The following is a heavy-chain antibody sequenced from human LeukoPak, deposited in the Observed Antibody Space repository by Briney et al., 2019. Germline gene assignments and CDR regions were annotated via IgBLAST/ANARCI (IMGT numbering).Heavy chain of an antibody. CDR1: GYTFTSYY. CDR3: ARVRTGIDDAFDI. CDR2: INPSGGST. D-gene: IGHD1-1*01. J-gene: IGHJ3*02. V-gene: IGHV1-46*01. Sequence: GASVKVSCTASGYTFTSYYMHWVRQAPGQGLEWMGIINPSGGSTSYTQKFQGRDTMTRDTSTSTVYMELSSLRSEDTAVYYCARVRTGIDDAFDIWGQGTMVTVSS.